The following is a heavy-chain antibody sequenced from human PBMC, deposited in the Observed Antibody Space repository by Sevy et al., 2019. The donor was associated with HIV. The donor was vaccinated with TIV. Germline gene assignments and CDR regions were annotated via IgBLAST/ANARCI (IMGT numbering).Heavy chain of an antibody. CDR3: AGLSNYGAYSETYYYVMDV. Sequence: GESLKISCQDSGDNSNTDWIAWVRQLPGKGLEYMGLVDPDDSDTRYSPSFQGLVIMSADEAINTVYLQWNSLKASDSATYYCAGLSNYGAYSETYYYVMDVWGQGTTVTVSS. V-gene: IGHV5-51*01. CDR1: GDNSNTDW. J-gene: IGHJ6*02. D-gene: IGHD4-17*01. CDR2: VDPDDSDT.